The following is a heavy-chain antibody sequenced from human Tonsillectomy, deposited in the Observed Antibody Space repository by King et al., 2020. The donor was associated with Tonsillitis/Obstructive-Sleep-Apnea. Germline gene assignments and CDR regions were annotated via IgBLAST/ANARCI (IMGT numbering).Heavy chain of an antibody. CDR2: ISYDGSNK. V-gene: IGHV3-30*01. CDR1: GFTFSSYA. D-gene: IGHD5-12*01. J-gene: IGHJ5*02. Sequence: VQLVESGGGVVQPGRSLRLSCAASGFTFSSYAMHWVRQAPGKGLEGVAVISYDGSNKYYADSVKGRFTISRDNSKNTMYLQMNSLRAEDTAVYYCAREGNIVAVNWFDPWGQGTLVTVSS. CDR3: AREGNIVAVNWFDP.